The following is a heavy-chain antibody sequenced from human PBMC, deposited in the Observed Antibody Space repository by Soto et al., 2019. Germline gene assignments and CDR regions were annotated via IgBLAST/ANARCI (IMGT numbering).Heavy chain of an antibody. D-gene: IGHD3-10*01. CDR2: MGGAGAR. CDR3: TRATFGVGMDL. J-gene: IGHJ6*02. V-gene: IGHV3-13*01. Sequence: PGGSLRLSCAAFGFTYNSYDMIWVRQVTGKGPEWIASMGGAGAREYSGSVKGRFIISRDNAKNSLYLQMDSLRVADTGVYYCTRATFGVGMDLWGHGTPVTVSS. CDR1: GFTYNSYD.